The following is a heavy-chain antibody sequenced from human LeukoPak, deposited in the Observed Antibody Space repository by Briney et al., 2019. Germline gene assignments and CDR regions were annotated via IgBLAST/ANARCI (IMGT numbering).Heavy chain of an antibody. Sequence: SVKVSCKASGYTFTSYGISWVRQAPGQGLEWMGGIIPIFGTANYAQKFQGRVTITADESTSTAYMELSSLRSEDTAVYYCARGLDDSSGFRIDYWGQGTLVTVSS. CDR2: IIPIFGTA. D-gene: IGHD3-22*01. J-gene: IGHJ4*02. CDR1: GYTFTSYG. V-gene: IGHV1-69*13. CDR3: ARGLDDSSGFRIDY.